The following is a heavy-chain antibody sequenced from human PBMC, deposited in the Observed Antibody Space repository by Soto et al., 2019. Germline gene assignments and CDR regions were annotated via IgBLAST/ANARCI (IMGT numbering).Heavy chain of an antibody. CDR2: ISSTTNYI. V-gene: IGHV3-21*01. CDR3: ARESEDLTSNFDY. J-gene: IGHJ4*02. Sequence: WGSLRLSCAASGFTFTRYSMNWVRQAPGKGLEWVSSISSTTNYIYYADSMKGRFTVSRDNAKNSVYLDMNSLSAEDTAVYYCARESEDLTSNFDYWGQGTLVTVPQ. CDR1: GFTFTRYS.